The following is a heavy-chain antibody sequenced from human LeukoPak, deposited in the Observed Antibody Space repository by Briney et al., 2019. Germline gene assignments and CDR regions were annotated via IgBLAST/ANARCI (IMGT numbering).Heavy chain of an antibody. CDR2: INHSGST. J-gene: IGHJ4*02. V-gene: IGHV4-34*01. Sequence: PSETLSLTCAVYGGSFSGYYWSWIRQPPGKGLEWIGEINHSGSTNYNPSLKSRVTISVDTSKNQFSLKLSSVTAADTAAYYCARLPSDYCTNGVCYTDYFDYWGQGTLVTVSS. D-gene: IGHD2-8*01. CDR3: ARLPSDYCTNGVCYTDYFDY. CDR1: GGSFSGYY.